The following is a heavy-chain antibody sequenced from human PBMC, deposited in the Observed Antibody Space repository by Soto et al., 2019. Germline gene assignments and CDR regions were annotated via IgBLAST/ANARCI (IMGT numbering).Heavy chain of an antibody. CDR1: GFTFSSYA. CDR2: ISGSGGST. CDR3: AKPPLYCSSTSCYTFDY. V-gene: IGHV3-23*01. D-gene: IGHD2-2*02. Sequence: HPGGSLRLSCAASGFTFSSYAMSWVRQAPGKGLEWVSAISGSGGSTYYADSVKGWFTISRDNSKNTLYLQMNSLRAEDTAVYYCAKPPLYCSSTSCYTFDYWGQGTLVTVSS. J-gene: IGHJ4*02.